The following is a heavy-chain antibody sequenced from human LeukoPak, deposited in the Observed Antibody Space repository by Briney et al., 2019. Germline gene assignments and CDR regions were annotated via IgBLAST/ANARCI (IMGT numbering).Heavy chain of an antibody. Sequence: GGSLRLSCAASGFTFSTYSMNWVRQAPGKGLEWVSSISSGSSYIYYADSVKGRFTISRDNAKNSLYLQMNSLRAEDTAVYYCARVPITLAGTKDAKYFQHWGQGTLVTVSS. CDR3: ARVPITLAGTKDAKYFQH. V-gene: IGHV3-21*01. J-gene: IGHJ1*01. D-gene: IGHD6-19*01. CDR1: GFTFSTYS. CDR2: ISSGSSYI.